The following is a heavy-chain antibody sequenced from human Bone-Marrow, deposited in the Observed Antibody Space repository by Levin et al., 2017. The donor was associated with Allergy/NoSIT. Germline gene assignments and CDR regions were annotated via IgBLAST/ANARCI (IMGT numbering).Heavy chain of an antibody. D-gene: IGHD2-15*01. CDR3: AKDYIVVVVAATQVPTLED. CDR2: ISGSGGST. Sequence: HSGGSLRLSCAASGFTFSSYAMSWVRQAPGKGLEWVSAISGSGGSTYYADSVKGRFTISRDNSKNTLYLQMNSLRAEDTAVYYCAKDYIVVVVAATQVPTLEDWGQGTLVTVSS. V-gene: IGHV3-23*01. CDR1: GFTFSSYA. J-gene: IGHJ4*02.